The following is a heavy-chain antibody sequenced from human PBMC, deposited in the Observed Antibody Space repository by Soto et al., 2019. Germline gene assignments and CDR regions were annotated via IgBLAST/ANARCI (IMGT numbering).Heavy chain of an antibody. D-gene: IGHD3-3*01. V-gene: IGHV1-8*01. CDR2: MNPNSGNT. CDR3: ARGPGYDFWSGRPYYYYYGMDV. Sequence: GASVKVSCKASGYTFTSYDINWVRQATGQGLEWMGWMNPNSGNTGYAQKFQGRVTMTRNTSISTAYMELSSLRSEDTAVYYCARGPGYDFWSGRPYYYYYGMDVWGQGTTVTVS. J-gene: IGHJ6*02. CDR1: GYTFTSYD.